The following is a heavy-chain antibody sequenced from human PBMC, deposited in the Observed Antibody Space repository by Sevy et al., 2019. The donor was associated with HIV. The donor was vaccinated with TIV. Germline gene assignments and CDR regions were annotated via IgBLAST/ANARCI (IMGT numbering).Heavy chain of an antibody. CDR2: IKQDGSDK. V-gene: IGHV3-7*03. CDR3: PRSSEYRGQMGY. CDR1: GFTFNNYW. D-gene: IGHD5-18*01. J-gene: IGHJ4*02. Sequence: GGSLRLSCAATGFTFNNYWMTWVRQAPGKGLEWVANIKQDGSDKYYMESVKGRFNTSRDNTKTSLYLQLNSLRAEDTAVYYCPRSSEYRGQMGYWGQGTLVSVSS.